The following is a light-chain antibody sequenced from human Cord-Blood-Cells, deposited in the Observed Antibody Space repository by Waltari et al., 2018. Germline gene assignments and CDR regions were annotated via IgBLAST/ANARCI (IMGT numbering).Light chain of an antibody. CDR1: SSDVGGYNY. CDR2: DVS. V-gene: IGLV2-14*01. CDR3: SSYTSSSSWV. J-gene: IGLJ3*02. Sequence: QSALTQPASVSGSPGQSSTISCTGTSSDVGGYNYVSWYQQHPGKAPKLMIYDVSNRPSGVSNRFSGSKSGNTASLTISGLQAEDEAEYYCSSYTSSSSWVFGGGTKLTVL.